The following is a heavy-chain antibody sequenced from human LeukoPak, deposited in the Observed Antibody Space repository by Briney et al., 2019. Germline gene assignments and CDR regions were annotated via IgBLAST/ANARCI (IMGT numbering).Heavy chain of an antibody. CDR3: ARALVDGYKELGY. V-gene: IGHV1-18*01. J-gene: IGHJ4*02. Sequence: ASVTVSCKASGYTFTTYGITWVRQAPGQGLEWMGWISAYNGNTNYAQKFQGRVAMTTDTSTSTAYMELRSLRFDDTAVYYCARALVDGYKELGYLGQGTLVTVSS. CDR2: ISAYNGNT. CDR1: GYTFTTYG. D-gene: IGHD5-24*01.